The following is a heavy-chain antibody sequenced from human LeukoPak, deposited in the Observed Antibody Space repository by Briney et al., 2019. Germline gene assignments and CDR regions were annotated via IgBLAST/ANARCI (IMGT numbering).Heavy chain of an antibody. J-gene: IGHJ4*02. V-gene: IGHV3-7*01. D-gene: IGHD1-26*01. CDR1: GFTFSSYW. CDR2: MNQDGSEK. Sequence: GGSLRLSCAASGFTFSSYWMSWVRQAPGKGLEWVANMNQDGSEKYYVDSVKGRFTISRDNAKNSLYLQMNNLRAEDTAVYYCARGGELLRPADYWGQGTLVSVSS. CDR3: ARGGELLRPADY.